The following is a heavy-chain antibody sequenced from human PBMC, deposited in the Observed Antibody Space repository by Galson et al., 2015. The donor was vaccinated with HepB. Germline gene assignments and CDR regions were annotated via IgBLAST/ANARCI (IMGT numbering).Heavy chain of an antibody. CDR2: IRSKAYGGTT. V-gene: IGHV3-49*04. CDR1: GFTFGDYA. D-gene: IGHD3-22*01. CDR3: TRPYYYDSSGYSQLRYFQH. J-gene: IGHJ1*01. Sequence: SLRLSCAASGFTFGDYAMRWVCQAPGKGLEWVGFIRSKAYGGTTEYAASVKGRFTISRDDSKSNAYLQMNSLKTEDTAVYYCTRPYYYDSSGYSQLRYFQHWGQGTLVTVSS.